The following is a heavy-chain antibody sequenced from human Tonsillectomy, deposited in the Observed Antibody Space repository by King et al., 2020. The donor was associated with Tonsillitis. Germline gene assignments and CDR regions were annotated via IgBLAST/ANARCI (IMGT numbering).Heavy chain of an antibody. CDR1: GGSVSSGSYY. J-gene: IGHJ5*02. D-gene: IGHD2-2*01. CDR3: ARDVYLGYCSGTSCEYWFDP. Sequence: VQLQESGPGLVKPSQTLSLTCTVSGGSVSSGSYYWSWIRQPAGKGLEWIGRPYTSGGTNYNPPLKSLITMSLDTSKNQFSLKRSSVTAADTAVYYCARDVYLGYCSGTSCEYWFDPWGQGILVTVSS. CDR2: PYTSGGT. V-gene: IGHV4-61*02.